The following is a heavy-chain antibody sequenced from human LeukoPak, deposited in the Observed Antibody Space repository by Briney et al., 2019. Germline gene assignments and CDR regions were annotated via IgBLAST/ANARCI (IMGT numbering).Heavy chain of an antibody. Sequence: GGSLRLSCATSGFSFNNDWMDWVRQAPGKGLEWVANINQDGSEKICLDSVKGRFTISRDNAQNSLYLQMNGLRVEDTAVYYCTRRLDEWGQGTLVTVSS. D-gene: IGHD3-16*01. J-gene: IGHJ4*02. CDR2: INQDGSEK. V-gene: IGHV3-7*01. CDR3: TRRLDE. CDR1: GFSFNNDW.